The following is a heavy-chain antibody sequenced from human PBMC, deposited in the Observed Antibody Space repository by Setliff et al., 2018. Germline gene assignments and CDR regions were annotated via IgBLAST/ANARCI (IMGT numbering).Heavy chain of an antibody. CDR2: LSYDTTKE. CDR1: GFNFGAYV. J-gene: IGHJ4*02. D-gene: IGHD3-10*01. Sequence: GGSLRLSCTTSGFNFGAYVMHWVRQAPGKGLEWVAILSYDTTKEYYADSVKGRFTISRDNSRNTLYLQMNSLRSEDTAVYYCAKVKKQLIRGFGLDYWGPGTPVTVSS. V-gene: IGHV3-30*18. CDR3: AKVKKQLIRGFGLDY.